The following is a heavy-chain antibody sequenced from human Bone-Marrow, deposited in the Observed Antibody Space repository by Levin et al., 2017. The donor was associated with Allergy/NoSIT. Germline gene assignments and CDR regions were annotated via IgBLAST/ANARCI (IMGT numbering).Heavy chain of an antibody. CDR2: ISYDGSNK. Sequence: GGSLRLSCAASGFTFNNYGMHWVRQAPGKGLEWVAVISYDGSNKYYVDSVKDRFTISRDQSKNTLYPQMNSLRVEDTGVYYCARYGSGSHYLHEYYFDYWGQGTLVTVSS. V-gene: IGHV3-30*03. CDR1: GFTFNNYG. CDR3: ARYGSGSHYLHEYYFDY. D-gene: IGHD3-10*01. J-gene: IGHJ4*02.